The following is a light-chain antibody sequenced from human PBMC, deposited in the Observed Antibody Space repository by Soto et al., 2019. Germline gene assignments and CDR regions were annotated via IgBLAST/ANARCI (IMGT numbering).Light chain of an antibody. Sequence: QPVLTQPPSASGTPGQRVTISCSGGISNIGSNTINWYQQLPGTAPKLLIYSNDQRPSGVPDRFSGSKSGTSASLVISGLQSEDEADYYCAGWDDSLSGCVFGGGTQLTVL. J-gene: IGLJ3*02. V-gene: IGLV1-44*01. CDR1: ISNIGSNT. CDR2: SND. CDR3: AGWDDSLSGCV.